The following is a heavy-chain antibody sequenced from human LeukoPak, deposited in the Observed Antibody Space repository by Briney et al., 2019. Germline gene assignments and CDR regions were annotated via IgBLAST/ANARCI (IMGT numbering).Heavy chain of an antibody. Sequence: LRASVKVSCKASGGTFSSYAISWVRQAPGQGLEWMGRIIPILGIANYAQKFQGRVTITADKSTSTAYMELSSLRSEDTAVYYCAREYVIAAAGTWFDYWGQGTLVTVSS. CDR1: GGTFSSYA. CDR3: AREYVIAAAGTWFDY. V-gene: IGHV1-69*04. D-gene: IGHD6-13*01. CDR2: IIPILGIA. J-gene: IGHJ4*02.